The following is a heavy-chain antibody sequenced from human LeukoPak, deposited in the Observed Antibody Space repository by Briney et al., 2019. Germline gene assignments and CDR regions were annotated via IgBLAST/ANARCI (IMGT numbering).Heavy chain of an antibody. Sequence: ASVNVSFKASGYTFTSYAMNWVRQAPGQGLEWMGWINTNTGNPTYAQGFTGRFVFSLDTSVSTAYLQISSLKAEDTAVYYCARVSVLRLLQDDYWGQGTLVTVSS. CDR3: ARVSVLRLLQDDY. D-gene: IGHD3-22*01. CDR1: GYTFTSYA. V-gene: IGHV7-4-1*02. CDR2: INTNTGNP. J-gene: IGHJ4*02.